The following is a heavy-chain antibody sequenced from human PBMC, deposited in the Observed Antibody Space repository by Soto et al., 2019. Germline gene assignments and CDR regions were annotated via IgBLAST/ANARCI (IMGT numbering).Heavy chain of an antibody. V-gene: IGHV3-30-3*01. CDR2: ISSDGSTK. Sequence: QVQLVESGGGVVQPGRSLRLSCAASGFTFSNYVMHWVRQAPGKGLEWVAVISSDGSTKYYTDSMKGRFTSSRDNSKDTLYLQMNNLRAGDTAVYDCARQNSGWSYYFDYWGQGTLVTVSS. CDR1: GFTFSNYV. CDR3: ARQNSGWSYYFDY. D-gene: IGHD6-19*01. J-gene: IGHJ4*02.